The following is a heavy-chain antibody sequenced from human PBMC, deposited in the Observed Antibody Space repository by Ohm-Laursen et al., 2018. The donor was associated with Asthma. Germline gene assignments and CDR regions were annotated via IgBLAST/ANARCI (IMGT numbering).Heavy chain of an antibody. CDR3: AKSISDYSNYFYFDY. V-gene: IGHV3-23*01. CDR1: GFTFSNFA. Sequence: SLRLSCAASGFTFSNFAMSWVRQAPGKGLEWVSAISGSGGSTYYADSVKGRFTISRDNSKNTLYLQMNSLRAEDTAVYYCAKSISDYSNYFYFDYWGQGTLVTVSS. CDR2: ISGSGGST. J-gene: IGHJ4*02. D-gene: IGHD4-11*01.